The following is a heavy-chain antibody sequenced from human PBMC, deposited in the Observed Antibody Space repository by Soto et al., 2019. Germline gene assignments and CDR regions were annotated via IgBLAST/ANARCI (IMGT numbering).Heavy chain of an antibody. CDR1: GYTFTSYD. CDR2: MNPNSGNT. J-gene: IGHJ4*02. V-gene: IGHV1-8*01. CDR3: ASAWPWRGGYNWGY. D-gene: IGHD5-12*01. Sequence: ASVKVSCKASGYTFTSYDINWVRQATGQGLEWMGWMNPNSGNTGYAQKFQGRVTMTRNTSISTAYIELSSLRSEDTAVYYCASAWPWRGGYNWGYWGQGTLVTVSS.